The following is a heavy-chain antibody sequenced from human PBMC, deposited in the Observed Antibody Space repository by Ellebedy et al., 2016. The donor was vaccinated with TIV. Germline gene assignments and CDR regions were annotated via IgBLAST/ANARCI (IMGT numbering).Heavy chain of an antibody. J-gene: IGHJ4*02. CDR1: GFTFSSYW. D-gene: IGHD6-13*01. Sequence: GESLKISXAASGFTFSSYWMSWVRQAPGKGLEWVSAISGSGGSTYYADSVKGRFTISRDNSKNTLYLQMNSLRAEDTAVYYCAKGPSSSWIDWGQGTLVTVSS. CDR2: ISGSGGST. V-gene: IGHV3-23*01. CDR3: AKGPSSSWID.